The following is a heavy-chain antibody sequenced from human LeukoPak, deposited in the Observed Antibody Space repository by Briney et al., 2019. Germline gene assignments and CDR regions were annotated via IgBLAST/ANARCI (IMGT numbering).Heavy chain of an antibody. CDR1: GFTFSSYS. D-gene: IGHD3-22*01. V-gene: IGHV3-48*01. J-gene: IGHJ4*02. Sequence: GSLRLSCAASGFTFSSYSMNWVRQAPGKGLGWGSYINGSSSTIYYADSVKGRFTISRDNGKNTLYLQMNSLRAEDTAVYYCARGSTYYDSSGQAPFGYWGQGTLVTVSS. CDR3: ARGSTYYDSSGQAPFGY. CDR2: INGSSSTI.